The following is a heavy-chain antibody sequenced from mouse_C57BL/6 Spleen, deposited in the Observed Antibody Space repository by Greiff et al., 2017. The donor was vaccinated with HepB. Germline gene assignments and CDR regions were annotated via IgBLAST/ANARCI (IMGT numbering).Heavy chain of an antibody. CDR3: ARRSNWDYYAMDY. D-gene: IGHD4-1*01. CDR1: GYSITSGYY. CDR2: ISYDGSN. Sequence: EVKVEESGPGLVKPSQSLSLTCSVTGYSITSGYYWNWIRQFPGNKLEWMGYISYDGSNNYNPSLKNRISITRDTSKNQFFLKLNSVTTEDTATYYCARRSNWDYYAMDYWGQGTSVTVSS. V-gene: IGHV3-6*01. J-gene: IGHJ4*01.